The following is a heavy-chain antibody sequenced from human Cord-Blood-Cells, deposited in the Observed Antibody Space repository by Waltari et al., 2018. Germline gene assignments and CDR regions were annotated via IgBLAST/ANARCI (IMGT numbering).Heavy chain of an antibody. J-gene: IGHJ6*02. CDR1: GFTFSSYA. V-gene: IGHV3-30*04. CDR3: ARAAPEYYYYYGMDV. CDR2: ISYDGSNK. Sequence: QVQLVESGGGVVQPGRSLRLSCAASGFTFSSYAMHWVRQAPGKGLEWVAVISYDGSNKYYADSVKGQFTISRDNSKNTLYLQMNSLRAEDTAVYYCARAAPEYYYYYGMDVWGQGTTVTVSS.